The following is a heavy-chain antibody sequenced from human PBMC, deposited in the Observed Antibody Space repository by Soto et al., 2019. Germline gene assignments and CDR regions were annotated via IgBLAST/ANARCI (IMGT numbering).Heavy chain of an antibody. Sequence: SETLSLPCSVSGGSISSSTDYWCWIRQPPGKGLEWSGRVYSTGGTFYNPSFHSPVTISVYTYRHQFSLRLNSVTAADTAIYYCASKHRAGYYSVYWGQGTQVTVSS. J-gene: IGHJ4*02. CDR2: VYSTGGT. CDR3: ASKHRAGYYSVY. CDR1: GGSISSSTDY. D-gene: IGHD3-10*02. V-gene: IGHV4-39*01.